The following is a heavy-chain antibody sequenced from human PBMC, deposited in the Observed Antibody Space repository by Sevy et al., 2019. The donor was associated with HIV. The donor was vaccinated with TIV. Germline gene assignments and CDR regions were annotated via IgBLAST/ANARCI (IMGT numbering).Heavy chain of an antibody. Sequence: GGSLRLSCAASGFTVSSNYMSWVRRAPGKGLEWVSVIYSGGSTYYADSVKGRFTISRDNSKNTLYLQMNSLRAEDTAVYYCARRKRGRYYDSSGYWPFDYWGQGTLVTVSS. CDR3: ARRKRGRYYDSSGYWPFDY. D-gene: IGHD3-22*01. CDR1: GFTVSSNY. V-gene: IGHV3-53*01. CDR2: IYSGGST. J-gene: IGHJ4*02.